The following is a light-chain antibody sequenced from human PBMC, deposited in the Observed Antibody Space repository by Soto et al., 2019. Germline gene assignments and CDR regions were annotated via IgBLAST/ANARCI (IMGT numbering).Light chain of an antibody. CDR1: SSDVGGYNY. CDR3: CSYAGRYTDV. V-gene: IGLV2-11*01. CDR2: VVS. J-gene: IGLJ1*01. Sequence: QSALTQPRSVSGSPGQSVTISCTGTSSDVGGYNYVSWYQQHPGKAPKLMIYVVSKRPSGVPDRFSGSKSGNTASLTISGLQVEDEADYYCCSYAGRYTDVFGTGTKVTVL.